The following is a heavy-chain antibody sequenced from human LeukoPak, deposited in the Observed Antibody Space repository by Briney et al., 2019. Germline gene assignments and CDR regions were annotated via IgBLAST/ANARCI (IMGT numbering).Heavy chain of an antibody. CDR3: GRILGYCTNGVCSDNWFDP. CDR2: INPSGGST. CDR1: GYTFTSYY. Sequence: GASVKVSCKASGYTFTSYYMHWVRQAPGQGLEWMGIINPSGGSTSYAQKFQGRVTMTRDTSTSTVYMELSSLRSEDTAVYYCGRILGYCTNGVCSDNWFDPWGQGTLVTVSS. D-gene: IGHD2-8*01. J-gene: IGHJ5*02. V-gene: IGHV1-46*01.